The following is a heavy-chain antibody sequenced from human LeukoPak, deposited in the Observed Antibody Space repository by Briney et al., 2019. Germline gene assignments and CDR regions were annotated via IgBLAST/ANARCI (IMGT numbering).Heavy chain of an antibody. V-gene: IGHV1-69*05. CDR1: GGTFSSYA. CDR2: IIPIFGTA. Sequence: ASVRVSCKASGGTFSSYAISWVRQAPGQGLEWMGRIIPIFGTANYAQKFQGRVTITTDESTSTAYMELSSLRSEDTAVYYCASSPGVGIVVVTATTLYLDYWGQGTLVTVSS. CDR3: ASSPGVGIVVVTATTLYLDY. D-gene: IGHD2-21*02. J-gene: IGHJ4*02.